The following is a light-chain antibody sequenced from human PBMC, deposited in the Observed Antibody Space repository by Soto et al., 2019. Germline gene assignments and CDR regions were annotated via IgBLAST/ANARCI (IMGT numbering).Light chain of an antibody. J-gene: IGKJ2*01. CDR1: QSLLYSNGNNY. CDR3: MQPLQTPYT. Sequence: DIVMTQSPLSLPVTPGEPASISCRSSQSLLYSNGNNYLDWYVQKPGQSPQLLIYLASSRASGVPDRFSGSGSGTDFTLKISRVEAEDVGVYYCMQPLQTPYTFGRGTKLEIK. CDR2: LAS. V-gene: IGKV2-28*01.